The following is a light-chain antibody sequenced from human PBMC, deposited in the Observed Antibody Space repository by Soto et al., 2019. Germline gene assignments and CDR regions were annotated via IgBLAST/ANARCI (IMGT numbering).Light chain of an antibody. V-gene: IGKV3-20*01. CDR1: QSVSNNY. Sequence: EIVLTQSPGALSLSPGEGATLSCRASQSVSNNYLAWYQQKPGQAPRLLIYGASNRATGIPDRFSGSGSGTDFTLTISRLEPEDFAVYYCQQYVSSGTSGQGAKVDNK. J-gene: IGKJ1*01. CDR2: GAS. CDR3: QQYVSSGT.